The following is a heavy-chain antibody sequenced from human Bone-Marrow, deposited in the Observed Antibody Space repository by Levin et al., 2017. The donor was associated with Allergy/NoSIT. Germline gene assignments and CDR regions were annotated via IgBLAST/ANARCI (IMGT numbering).Heavy chain of an antibody. CDR1: GFNFSSYD. J-gene: IGHJ6*02. V-gene: IGHV3-13*01. CDR2: IGIGGDT. CDR3: ARDKYGMDV. Sequence: SCAASGFNFSSYDLHWVRQPAGGGLEWVSAIGIGGDTHYSGSVKGRFTISRQNVKNLLYLQMNSLRAGDTAVYYCARDKYGMDVWGQGTTVIVSS.